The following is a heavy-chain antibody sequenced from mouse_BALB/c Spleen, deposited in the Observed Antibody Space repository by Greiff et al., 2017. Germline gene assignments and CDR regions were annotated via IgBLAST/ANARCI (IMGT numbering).Heavy chain of an antibody. CDR3: AMGGNYRGNAMDY. J-gene: IGHJ4*01. CDR1: GYTFTSYW. V-gene: IGHV1-7*01. CDR2: INPSTGYT. Sequence: VQLQQSGAELAKPGASVKMSCKASGYTFTSYWMHWVKQRPGQGLEWIGYINPSTGYTEYNQKFKDKATLTADKSSSTAYMQLSSLTSEDSAVYYCAMGGNYRGNAMDYWGQGTSVTVSS. D-gene: IGHD2-1*01.